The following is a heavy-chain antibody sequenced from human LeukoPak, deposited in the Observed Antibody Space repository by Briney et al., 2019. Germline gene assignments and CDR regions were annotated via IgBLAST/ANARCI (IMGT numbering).Heavy chain of an antibody. CDR1: EFIFSTYW. CDR3: AKAGLLWFGESWMDV. D-gene: IGHD3-10*01. CDR2: IKEDGSES. V-gene: IGHV3-7*01. J-gene: IGHJ6*02. Sequence: GGSLRLSCAASEFIFSTYWMSWVRLAPGKGLEWVANIKEDGSESHYVDSVKGRFTISRDNAKNSLYLQMNSLRAEDTAMYFCAKAGLLWFGESWMDVWGQGTTVTVSS.